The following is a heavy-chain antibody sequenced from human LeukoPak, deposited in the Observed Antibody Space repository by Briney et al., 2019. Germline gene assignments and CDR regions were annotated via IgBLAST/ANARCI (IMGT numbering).Heavy chain of an antibody. Sequence: SETLSLTCTVSGGSISSGSYYWSWIRQPAGKGLEWIGRIYTSGSTNYNPSLKSRVTMSVDTSKNQFSLKLSSVTAADTAVYYCARVGYGDPYDYWGQGTLVTVSS. V-gene: IGHV4-61*02. CDR3: ARVGYGDPYDY. CDR2: IYTSGST. D-gene: IGHD4-17*01. J-gene: IGHJ4*02. CDR1: GGSISSGSYY.